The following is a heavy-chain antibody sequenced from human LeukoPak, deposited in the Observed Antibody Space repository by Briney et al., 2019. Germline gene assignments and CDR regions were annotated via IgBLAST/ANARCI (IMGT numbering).Heavy chain of an antibody. V-gene: IGHV4-4*07. Sequence: PSETLSLTCTVSGGSISSYYWSWIRQPAGKGLEWIGRIYTSGSTNYNPSLKSRVTMSVDSSKNQFSLKLSSVTAADTAVYYCARVRSQPGSSGASRTRYYYYGMDVWGQGTTVTVSS. CDR1: GGSISSYY. CDR3: ARVRSQPGSSGASRTRYYYYGMDV. D-gene: IGHD6-19*01. CDR2: IYTSGST. J-gene: IGHJ6*02.